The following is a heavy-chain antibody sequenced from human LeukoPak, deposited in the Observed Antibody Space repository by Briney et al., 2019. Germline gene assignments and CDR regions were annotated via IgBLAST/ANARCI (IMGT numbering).Heavy chain of an antibody. J-gene: IGHJ4*02. D-gene: IGHD3-16*01. CDR1: GYTFTSYG. CDR3: ARGGAQSYDSGPKFDY. Sequence: ASVKVSCKASGYTFTSYGINWVRQATGQGLEWMGWMNPNSGNTGYAQKFQGRVTMTRNTSISTAYMELSSLRSEDTAVYYCARGGAQSYDSGPKFDYWGQGTLVTVSS. V-gene: IGHV1-8*02. CDR2: MNPNSGNT.